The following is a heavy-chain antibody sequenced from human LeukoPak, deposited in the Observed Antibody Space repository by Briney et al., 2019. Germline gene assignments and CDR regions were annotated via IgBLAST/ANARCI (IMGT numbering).Heavy chain of an antibody. D-gene: IGHD3-22*01. J-gene: IGHJ4*02. V-gene: IGHV3-23*01. CDR3: AKARGTVVTPFDH. CDR2: ISGSGAST. Sequence: GGSLRLSCAASRFTFSSYAMSWVRQAPGKGLEWVSGISGSGASTYYADSVKGRFTISRDNSKNTLYLQMNSLRAEDTAVYYCAKARGTVVTPFDHWGQGTLVTVSS. CDR1: RFTFSSYA.